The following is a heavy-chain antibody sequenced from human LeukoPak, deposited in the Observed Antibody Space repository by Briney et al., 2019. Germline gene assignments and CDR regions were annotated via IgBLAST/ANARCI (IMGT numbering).Heavy chain of an antibody. J-gene: IGHJ4*02. D-gene: IGHD3-3*01. Sequence: PGGSLRLSCAASGFTFSSYAMSWVRQAPGKGLEWVSAISGSGGSTYHADSVKGRFTISRDNSKNTLYLQMNSLRAEDTAVYYCATLRDYDFWSGYIARWLFDYWGQGTLVTVSS. CDR3: ATLRDYDFWSGYIARWLFDY. CDR2: ISGSGGST. V-gene: IGHV3-23*01. CDR1: GFTFSSYA.